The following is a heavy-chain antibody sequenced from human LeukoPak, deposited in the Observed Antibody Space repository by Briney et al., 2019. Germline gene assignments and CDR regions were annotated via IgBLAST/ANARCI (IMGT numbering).Heavy chain of an antibody. V-gene: IGHV1-18*01. D-gene: IGHD3-9*01. J-gene: IGHJ4*02. CDR3: AREGGTHYDILTGYYSSPYYFDY. CDR1: GYTFTSYG. Sequence: GASVKVSCKASGYTFTSYGISWVRQAPGQGLEWMGWISAYNGNTNYAQKLQGRVTMTTDTSTSTAYMELWSLRSDDTAVYYCAREGGTHYDILTGYYSSPYYFDYWGQGTLVTVSS. CDR2: ISAYNGNT.